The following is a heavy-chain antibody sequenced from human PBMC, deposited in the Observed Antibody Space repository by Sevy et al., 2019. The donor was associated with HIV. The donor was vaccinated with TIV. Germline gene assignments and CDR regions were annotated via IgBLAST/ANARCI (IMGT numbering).Heavy chain of an antibody. D-gene: IGHD6-19*01. J-gene: IGHJ4*02. CDR2: IKSKTDGGTT. CDR3: TTGSSDRYSPGD. Sequence: LGGSLRLSCAASGFTFSNACMSWVRQAPGKGLEWVGRIKSKTDGGTTDYAAPVKGRFTISRDDSKNTLYLQMNSLKTEDTAVYYCTTGSSDRYSPGDWGQGTLVTVSS. CDR1: GFTFSNAC. V-gene: IGHV3-15*01.